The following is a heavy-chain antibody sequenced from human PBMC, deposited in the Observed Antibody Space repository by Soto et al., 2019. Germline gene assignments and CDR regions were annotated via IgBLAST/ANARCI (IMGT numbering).Heavy chain of an antibody. V-gene: IGHV1-3*01. CDR1: GYTFTSYA. CDR3: ARSSGYYCVDY. CDR2: INAGNGNT. J-gene: IGHJ4*02. D-gene: IGHD3-22*01. Sequence: QVQLVQSGAEVKKPGASVKVSCKASGYTFTSYAMHWVRQATGQRLEWMGWINAGNGNTKYSQKFQGRVTITRDTSASTAYMELSSLRSEDTAVYYCARSSGYYCVDYWGQGTLVTVSS.